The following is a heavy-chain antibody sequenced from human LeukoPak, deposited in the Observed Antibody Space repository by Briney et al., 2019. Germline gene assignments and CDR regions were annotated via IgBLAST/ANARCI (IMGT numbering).Heavy chain of an antibody. Sequence: GGSLRLSCAASGFTFSSYAMSWVRQAPGKGLEWVSAITVSGGSTYYADSVKGRFTISRDNSKNTLYLQMNSLRAEDTAVYYCAKGPSYGDPNYWGQGTLVTVSS. J-gene: IGHJ4*02. V-gene: IGHV3-23*01. CDR1: GFTFSSYA. CDR2: ITVSGGST. CDR3: AKGPSYGDPNY. D-gene: IGHD4-17*01.